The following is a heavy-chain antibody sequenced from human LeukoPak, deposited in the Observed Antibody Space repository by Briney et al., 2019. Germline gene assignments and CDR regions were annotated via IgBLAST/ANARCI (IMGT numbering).Heavy chain of an antibody. V-gene: IGHV4-30-2*01. CDR2: FSHSGST. J-gene: IGHJ4*02. Sequence: SETLSLTCTVSGGSINSGGYYWTWIRQPPGEGLEWIAYFSHSGSTFYNPSLKSRVAISLDTSKNQFSLNLRSVTAADTAVYYCAGQNIPTPHDYWGQGTQVTVSS. CDR3: AGQNIPTPHDY. CDR1: GGSINSGGYY. D-gene: IGHD2-2*02.